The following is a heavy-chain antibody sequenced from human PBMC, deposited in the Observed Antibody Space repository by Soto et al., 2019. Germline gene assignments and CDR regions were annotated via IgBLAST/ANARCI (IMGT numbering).Heavy chain of an antibody. Sequence: GGSLRLSCAASGFTFSSYAMSWVRQAPGKGLEWVSAISGSGGSTYYADSVKGRFTISRDNSKNTLYLQMNSLRAEDTAVYYCAKDAPRGIVVVPAAMPGYFQHWGQGTLVTVSS. D-gene: IGHD2-2*01. CDR1: GFTFSSYA. CDR3: AKDAPRGIVVVPAAMPGYFQH. V-gene: IGHV3-23*01. J-gene: IGHJ1*01. CDR2: ISGSGGST.